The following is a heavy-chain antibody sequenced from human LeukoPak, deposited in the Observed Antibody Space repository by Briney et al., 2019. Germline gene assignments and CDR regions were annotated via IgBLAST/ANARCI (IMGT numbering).Heavy chain of an antibody. CDR3: AHIDYVDTAMENYFDY. D-gene: IGHD5-18*01. CDR1: GFTFSSYA. CDR2: ISGSGGST. V-gene: IGHV3-23*01. Sequence: PGGSLRLSCAASGFTFSSYAMSWVRQAPGKGLEWVSAISGSGGSTYYADSVKGRFTISRDNSKNTLYLQMNSLRAEDTAVYYCAHIDYVDTAMENYFDYWGQGTLVTVSS. J-gene: IGHJ4*02.